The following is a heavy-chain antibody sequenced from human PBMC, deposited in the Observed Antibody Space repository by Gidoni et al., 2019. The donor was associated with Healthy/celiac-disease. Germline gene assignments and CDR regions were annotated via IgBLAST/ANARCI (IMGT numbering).Heavy chain of an antibody. CDR3: AKAYDSSGYYFPGMDV. Sequence: EVQLVESGGVVVQPGGSLRLSCAASGFTFDDYTMHWVRQAPGKGLEWVSLSRWDGGSTYYADSVKVRFPISRDKSKNSLYLQMNSLRTEDTALYYCAKAYDSSGYYFPGMDVWGQGTTVTVSS. V-gene: IGHV3-43*01. D-gene: IGHD3-22*01. CDR2: SRWDGGST. CDR1: GFTFDDYT. J-gene: IGHJ6*02.